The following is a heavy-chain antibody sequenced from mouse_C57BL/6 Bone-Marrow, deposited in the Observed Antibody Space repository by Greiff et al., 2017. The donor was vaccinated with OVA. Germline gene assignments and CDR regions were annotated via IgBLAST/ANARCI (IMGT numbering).Heavy chain of an antibody. D-gene: IGHD4-1*01. Sequence: QVQLKESGAELVRPGTSVKVSCKASGYAFTNYLIEWVKQRPGQGLEWIGVINPGSGGTNYNEKFKGKATLTADKSSSTAYMQLSSLTSEDSAVYFCAREVNGDVGHYFDYWGQGTTLTVSS. CDR3: AREVNGDVGHYFDY. J-gene: IGHJ2*01. V-gene: IGHV1-54*01. CDR1: GYAFTNYL. CDR2: INPGSGGT.